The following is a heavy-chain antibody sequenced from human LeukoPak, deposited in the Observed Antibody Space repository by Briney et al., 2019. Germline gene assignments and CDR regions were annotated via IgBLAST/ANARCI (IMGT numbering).Heavy chain of an antibody. Sequence: GGSLRLSCAASGFTFSSYWMNWVRQAPGKGLEWVTNINRDGSKKYYVDSVKGRFTISRDNAKNSLYLQMNSLRAEDAAVHYCVREIFGLDYWGQGTLVTVSS. V-gene: IGHV3-7*01. CDR3: VREIFGLDY. D-gene: IGHD3-10*01. J-gene: IGHJ4*02. CDR2: INRDGSKK. CDR1: GFTFSSYW.